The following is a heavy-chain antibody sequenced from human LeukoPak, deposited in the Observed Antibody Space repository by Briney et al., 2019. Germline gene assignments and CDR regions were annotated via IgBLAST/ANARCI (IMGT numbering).Heavy chain of an antibody. CDR1: GFTFSNYG. J-gene: IGHJ4*02. Sequence: GGSLRLSCTASGFTFSNYGFHWVRQAPGKGLEWVAFISNDGSKKYYADSVKARFTISRDNSKNTLYLQMNSLRAEDTAVYYCAKLSRTYYYDSSGYYYDYWGQGTLVTVSS. D-gene: IGHD3-22*01. CDR2: ISNDGSKK. CDR3: AKLSRTYYYDSSGYYYDY. V-gene: IGHV3-30*18.